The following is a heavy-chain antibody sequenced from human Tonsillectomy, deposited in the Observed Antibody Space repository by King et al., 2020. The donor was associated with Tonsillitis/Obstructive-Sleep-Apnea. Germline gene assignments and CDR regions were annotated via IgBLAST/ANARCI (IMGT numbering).Heavy chain of an antibody. Sequence: VQLQESGPGLVKPSETLSLTCTVSGASITAFYWTWLRQPPGKGLEWIGSIYYSGTTNYNPSLKSRVTISVDTSKDQFSLRLTSVTAADTAVYYCARDRGNYDFLTGHYGRYNGMDGWGQGTTVIVSS. CDR2: IYYSGTT. CDR1: GASITAFY. CDR3: ARDRGNYDFLTGHYGRYNGMDG. D-gene: IGHD3-9*01. V-gene: IGHV4-59*01. J-gene: IGHJ6*02.